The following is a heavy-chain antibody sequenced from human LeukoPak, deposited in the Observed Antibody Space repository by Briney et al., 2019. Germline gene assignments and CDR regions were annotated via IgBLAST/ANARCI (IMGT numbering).Heavy chain of an antibody. CDR1: GFTFSSYA. V-gene: IGHV3-23*01. CDR2: ISDRDHNT. Sequence: GGSLRLSCAASGFTFSSYAMTWVRQAPGTGLEWVSSISDRDHNTYYADSVKRRFTISRDNSKNTRYLQMNSLRAEDTAVYYGAKGGLSRAGLDFWGQGTLVTVSS. CDR3: AKGGLSRAGLDF. J-gene: IGHJ4*02. D-gene: IGHD3/OR15-3a*01.